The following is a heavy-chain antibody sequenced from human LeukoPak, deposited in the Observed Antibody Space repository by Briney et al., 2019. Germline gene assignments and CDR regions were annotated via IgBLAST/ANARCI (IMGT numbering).Heavy chain of an antibody. CDR2: INPSGGST. V-gene: IGHV1-46*01. Sequence: ASVKVSCKASGYTFTSYYMHWVRQAPGQGLEWMGIINPSGGSTSYAQKFQGRVTMTRDTSISTAYMELSRLRSDDTAVYYCARAGVVFGVVIPFDYWGQGTLVTVSS. CDR3: ARAGVVFGVVIPFDY. CDR1: GYTFTSYY. D-gene: IGHD3-3*01. J-gene: IGHJ4*02.